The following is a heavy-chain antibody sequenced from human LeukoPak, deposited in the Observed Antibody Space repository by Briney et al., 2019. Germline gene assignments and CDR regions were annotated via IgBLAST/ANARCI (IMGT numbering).Heavy chain of an antibody. CDR2: INAYNGNT. CDR1: GYTFSSYG. CDR3: ARRQGTTLNFDY. J-gene: IGHJ4*02. D-gene: IGHD1-1*01. Sequence: GASVKVSCKASGYTFSSYGFSWVRQAPGQGLEWMGWINAYNGNTNYARNLQGRVTMTTDTSTSTAYMELRSLRSDDTAVYYCARRQGTTLNFDYWGQGTLVTVSS. V-gene: IGHV1-18*01.